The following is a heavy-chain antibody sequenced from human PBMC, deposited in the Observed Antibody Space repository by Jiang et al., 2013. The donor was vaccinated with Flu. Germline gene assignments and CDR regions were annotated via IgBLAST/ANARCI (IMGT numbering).Heavy chain of an antibody. Sequence: QLLESGGGVVQPGRSLRLSCAASGFTFSSYGMHWVRQAPGKGLEWVAVISYDGSNKYYADSVKGRFTISRDNSKNTLYLQMNSLRAEDTAVYYCAKDRHPFRGDCYYFDYWGQGTLVTVSS. J-gene: IGHJ4*02. CDR1: GFTFSSYG. D-gene: IGHD2-21*02. CDR3: AKDRHPFRGDCYYFDY. V-gene: IGHV3-30*18. CDR2: ISYDGSNK.